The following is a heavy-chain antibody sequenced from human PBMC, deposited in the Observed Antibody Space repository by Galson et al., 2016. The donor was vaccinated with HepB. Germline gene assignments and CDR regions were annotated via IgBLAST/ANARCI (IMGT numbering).Heavy chain of an antibody. D-gene: IGHD2-21*02. CDR1: GFSLSTSGVG. J-gene: IGHJ3*02. CDR3: AHSLEDGDWGGGYAFDI. V-gene: IGHV2-5*02. CDR2: IYWDDDK. Sequence: PALVKPTQTLTLTCTFSGFSLSTSGVGVGWIRQPPGKALEWLALIYWDDDKRYSPSLKSRLTITKDTSKNQVVLTMTNMDPVDTATYYCAHSLEDGDWGGGYAFDIWGQGTMVTVSS.